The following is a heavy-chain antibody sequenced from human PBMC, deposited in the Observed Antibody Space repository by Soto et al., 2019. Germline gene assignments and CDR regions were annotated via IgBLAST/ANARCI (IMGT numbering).Heavy chain of an antibody. CDR2: INAGNGNT. Sequence: GASVKVSCKASGYTFTTYAIHWVRQAPGQRLEWMGWINAGNGNTKYSQKFQGRVTITRDTSASTAYMELSSLRSEDTAVYFCARGIKYGAYSRWFDPWGQGTLVTVSS. V-gene: IGHV1-3*01. CDR3: ARGIKYGAYSRWFDP. J-gene: IGHJ5*02. CDR1: GYTFTTYA. D-gene: IGHD4-17*01.